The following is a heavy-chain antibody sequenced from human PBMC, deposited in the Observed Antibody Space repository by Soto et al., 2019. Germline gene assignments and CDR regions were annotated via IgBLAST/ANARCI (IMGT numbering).Heavy chain of an antibody. D-gene: IGHD1-26*01. CDR2: IKQDGSEK. J-gene: IGHJ4*02. CDR1: GFTFSSYW. Sequence: EVQLVESGGGFVQPGGSLRLSCAASGFTFSSYWMNWVRLAPGKGLEWVANIKQDGSEKNYVDSVKGRFTISRDNAQNSLSLQMNSLRAEDTAVYYCARDYRYPFDYWGQGTVVTVSS. V-gene: IGHV3-7*01. CDR3: ARDYRYPFDY.